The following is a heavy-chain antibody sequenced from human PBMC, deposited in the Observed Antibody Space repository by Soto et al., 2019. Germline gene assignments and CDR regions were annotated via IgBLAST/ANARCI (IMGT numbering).Heavy chain of an antibody. J-gene: IGHJ6*02. CDR1: GGTFSSYA. CDR3: AGGRGGGSYYYYGMDV. CDR2: IIPIFGTA. Sequence: SVKVSCKASGGTFSSYAISWVRQAPGQGLEWMGGIIPIFGTANYAQKFQGRVTITADESTSTAYMELSSLRSEDTAVYYCAGGRGGGSYYYYGMDVWGQGTTVTVSS. D-gene: IGHD1-26*01. V-gene: IGHV1-69*13.